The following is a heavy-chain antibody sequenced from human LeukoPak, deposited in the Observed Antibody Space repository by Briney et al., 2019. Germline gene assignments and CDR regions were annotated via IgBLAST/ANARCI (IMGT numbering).Heavy chain of an antibody. CDR3: ARGAAVALEL. CDR1: GFTLTDYN. Sequence: GGPLRLSCGASGFTLTDYNMHWVRQAPGKGLEYVAFIRFDGTTEYYTDSVKGRFTISRDKSKNTLYLQMNGLSGEDTAVYYCARGAAVALELWGQGTLVTVSS. CDR2: IRFDGTTE. V-gene: IGHV3-30*02. D-gene: IGHD6-19*01. J-gene: IGHJ4*02.